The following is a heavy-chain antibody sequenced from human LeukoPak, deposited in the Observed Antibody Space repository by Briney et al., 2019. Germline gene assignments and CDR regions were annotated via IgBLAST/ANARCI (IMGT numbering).Heavy chain of an antibody. CDR3: ARDRIGKYSIDY. CDR1: GFTFSSYS. J-gene: IGHJ4*02. CDR2: ISSSSSYI. V-gene: IGHV3-21*01. D-gene: IGHD2-15*01. Sequence: GGSLRLSCAASGFTFSSYSMNWVRQAPGKGLEWVSSISSSSSYIYYADSVKGRFTISRDDSKNTLYLQMNSLRVEDTAVYYCARDRIGKYSIDYWGQGTLVTVSS.